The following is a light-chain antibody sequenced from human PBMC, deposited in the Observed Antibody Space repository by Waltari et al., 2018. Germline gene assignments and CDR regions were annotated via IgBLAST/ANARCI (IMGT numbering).Light chain of an antibody. CDR3: SSDTTTNIVV. J-gene: IGLJ2*01. CDR1: SSDIGAYNF. Sequence: QSALTQPASVSGSPGPSITISCTGSSSDIGAYNFVSWYQQHPGKAPQLMIYDVSKRPSGVANRFSGSKSGNTASLTIYGLQVEDEADYFCSSDTTTNIVVFGGGTELTVL. CDR2: DVS. V-gene: IGLV2-14*03.